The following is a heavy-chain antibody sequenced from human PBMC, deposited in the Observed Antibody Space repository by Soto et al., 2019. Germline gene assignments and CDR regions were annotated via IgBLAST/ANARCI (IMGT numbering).Heavy chain of an antibody. CDR3: ARGGYCSSTSCWTIGYYMDV. V-gene: IGHV1-69*02. CDR1: GYAISSYT. D-gene: IGHD2-2*01. J-gene: IGHJ6*03. Sequence: VNLYWKTFGYAISSYTISWVRQTQGQGLEAMGRIIPILGIANYAQKFQGRVTITADKSTSTAYMELSSLRSEDTAVYYCARGGYCSSTSCWTIGYYMDVLGKRTTVTVSS. CDR2: IIPILGIA.